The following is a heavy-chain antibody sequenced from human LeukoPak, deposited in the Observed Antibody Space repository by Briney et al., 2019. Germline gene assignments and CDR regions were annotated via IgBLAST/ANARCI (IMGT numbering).Heavy chain of an antibody. CDR2: IYTSGST. J-gene: IGHJ5*02. D-gene: IGHD3-10*01. CDR3: ARDWDGSGSSWFDP. CDR1: GGSISSGSYY. Sequence: SETLSLTCTVSGGSISSGSYYWSWIRQPAGKGLELIGRIYTSGSTNYNPSLKSRVTISVDTSKNQFSLKLSSVTAADTAVYYCARDWDGSGSSWFDPWGQGTLVTVSS. V-gene: IGHV4-61*02.